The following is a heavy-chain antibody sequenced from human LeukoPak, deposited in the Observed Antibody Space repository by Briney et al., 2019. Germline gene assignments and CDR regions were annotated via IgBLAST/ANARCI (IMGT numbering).Heavy chain of an antibody. CDR2: IYSGGGT. CDR3: ARAVGVTAIHSAFDI. Sequence: GGSLRLSCAASGFTVSSNYVSWVRQAPGKGLGWVSVIYSGGGTDYADSVKGRFTISRDNSKNTLYLQMNSLRAEDTAVYYCARAVGVTAIHSAFDIWGQGTMVTVSS. CDR1: GFTVSSNY. V-gene: IGHV3-66*02. D-gene: IGHD2-21*02. J-gene: IGHJ3*02.